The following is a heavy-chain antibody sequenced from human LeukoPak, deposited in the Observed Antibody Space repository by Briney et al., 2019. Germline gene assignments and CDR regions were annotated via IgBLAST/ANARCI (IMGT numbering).Heavy chain of an antibody. J-gene: IGHJ4*02. Sequence: GGSLRLSCAASGFTFSSYGMHWVRQAPGKGLEWVAVISYDGSNKYYADSVKGRFTISRDNSKNTLYLQMNSLRAEDTAVYYCAKDGYDNVGGSYRRHFDYWGQGTLVTVSS. D-gene: IGHD3-16*02. V-gene: IGHV3-30*18. CDR1: GFTFSSYG. CDR3: AKDGYDNVGGSYRRHFDY. CDR2: ISYDGSNK.